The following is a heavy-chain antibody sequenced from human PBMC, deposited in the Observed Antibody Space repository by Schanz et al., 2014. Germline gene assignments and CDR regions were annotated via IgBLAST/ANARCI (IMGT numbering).Heavy chain of an antibody. CDR2: ISSSSSTI. D-gene: IGHD1-7*01. CDR1: GFTLSSYG. Sequence: VQLVESGGGVVQPGRSLRLSCSASGFTLSSYGMHWVRQAPGKGLEWVSYISSSSSTIYYADSVKGRFTISRDNAKNSLYLQMNSLRVEDTAVYYCAMGGYQLHHWGQGTLVTVSS. CDR3: AMGGYQLHH. J-gene: IGHJ4*02. V-gene: IGHV3-48*01.